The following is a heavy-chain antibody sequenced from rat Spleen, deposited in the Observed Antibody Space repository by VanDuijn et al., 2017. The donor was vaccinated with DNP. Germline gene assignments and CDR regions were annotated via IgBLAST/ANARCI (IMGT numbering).Heavy chain of an antibody. J-gene: IGHJ1*01. CDR1: GFSLTNYH. CDR3: ARSITGNHYWFFDF. CDR2: IQSDGNT. V-gene: IGHV2-27*01. D-gene: IGHD5-1*01. Sequence: QVQLKESGPGLVQPSQTLSLTCTVSGFSLTNYHVDWVRQPPGKGLEWMGRIQSDGNTDYNSVLKSRLSISRDTSKSQVFLKMNSVQTEDTAMYFCARSITGNHYWFFDFWGPGTMVTVSS.